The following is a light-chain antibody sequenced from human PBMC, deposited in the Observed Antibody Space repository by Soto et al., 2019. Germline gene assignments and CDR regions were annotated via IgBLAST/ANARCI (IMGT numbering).Light chain of an antibody. V-gene: IGKV1-9*01. CDR2: ASS. J-gene: IGKJ1*01. Sequence: QLTQSPSSLSASVGDRVTVTCRASQGIGTYLVWYQQKSGKAPTVLIYASSTLQTGVPSRFSGSGSGTDFSLTISSLHPEDVATYYCQQVDSYPRTFGQGTKVEIK. CDR1: QGIGTY. CDR3: QQVDSYPRT.